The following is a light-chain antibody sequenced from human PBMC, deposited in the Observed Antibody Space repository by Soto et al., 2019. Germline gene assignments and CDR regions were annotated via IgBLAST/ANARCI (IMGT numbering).Light chain of an antibody. CDR2: GAS. CDR3: QQYNYWPIT. J-gene: IGKJ5*01. Sequence: VMTQSPATLSGSPGERVTLSCRSSQSVADNLAWFQQKPGQGPRLLIYGASTRATGIPARFSGSGSETDFTLTVSSLRSEDSAVYYCQQYNYWPITFGQGTRREIK. V-gene: IGKV3-15*01. CDR1: QSVADN.